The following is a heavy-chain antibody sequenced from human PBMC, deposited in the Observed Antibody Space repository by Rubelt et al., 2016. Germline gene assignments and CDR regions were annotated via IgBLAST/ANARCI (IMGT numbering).Heavy chain of an antibody. CDR3: ARAYGGYNWGDY. V-gene: IGHV3-48*04. Sequence: GGGVVQPGGSLRLSCAASGFTFSSYSMNWVRQAPGKGLEWVSYISSSGSTIYYADSVKGRFTISRDNAKNSLYLQMNSLRAEDTAVYYCARAYGGYNWGDYWGQGTLVTVSS. J-gene: IGHJ4*02. CDR1: GFTFSSYS. CDR2: ISSSGSTI. D-gene: IGHD5-24*01.